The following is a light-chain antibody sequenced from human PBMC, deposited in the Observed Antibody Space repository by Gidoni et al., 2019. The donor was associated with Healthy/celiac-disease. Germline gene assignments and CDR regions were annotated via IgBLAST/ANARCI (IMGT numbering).Light chain of an antibody. V-gene: IGKV4-1*01. Sequence: DIVMTQSPSSLTASLGERATIDCKSSQSVLYNSNNKNYLAWYPQKPGQPPKLLIYWASTRESGVPDRFGGSGSETDFTLTISSLQAEDVAVYYCQQYYSTPYTFXXXTKLEIK. CDR1: QSVLYNSNNKNY. CDR3: QQYYSTPYT. CDR2: WAS. J-gene: IGKJ2*01.